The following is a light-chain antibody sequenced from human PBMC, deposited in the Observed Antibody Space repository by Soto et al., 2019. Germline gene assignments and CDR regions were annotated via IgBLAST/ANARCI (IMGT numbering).Light chain of an antibody. V-gene: IGKV3-20*01. J-gene: IGKJ1*01. CDR3: QQYIKTVWT. Sequence: ETVLTQSPGTLSLSPGERATLSCRASESVNSRYLSWYQQRPGQAPRLLIYGASSRATGIPDRFSGSGSGTSFYLTIRGLEPEDFAVYYCQQYIKTVWTFCQGTKVEIK. CDR2: GAS. CDR1: ESVNSRY.